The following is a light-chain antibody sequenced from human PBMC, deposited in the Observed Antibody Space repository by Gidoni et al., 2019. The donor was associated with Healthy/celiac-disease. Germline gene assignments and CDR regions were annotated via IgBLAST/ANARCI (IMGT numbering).Light chain of an antibody. CDR3: QQYNNWPPST. V-gene: IGKV3-15*01. Sequence: EIVMTQSPATMSVSPGERATLPCRASQSVSSNLAWYQQKPGQTPKLLIYGASTRSTGIPARFSGSGSGTEFTLTISSLQSADFAVYYCQQYNNWPPSTFGQGTKLEIK. CDR2: GAS. CDR1: QSVSSN. J-gene: IGKJ2*01.